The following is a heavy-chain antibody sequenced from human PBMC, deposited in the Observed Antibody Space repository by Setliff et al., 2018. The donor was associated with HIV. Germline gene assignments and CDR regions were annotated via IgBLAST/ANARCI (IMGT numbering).Heavy chain of an antibody. Sequence: SVKVSCKASGGTLSSHAISWVRQAPGQGLEWMGGIIPIFGSANHAQKFKDRVTITADESTNTVYMELSSLRSEDTAVYYCATGEMATTRGRFFDNWGQGTLVTVSS. CDR3: ATGEMATTRGRFFDN. CDR1: GGTLSSHA. J-gene: IGHJ4*02. V-gene: IGHV1-69*13. CDR2: IIPIFGSA. D-gene: IGHD3-16*01.